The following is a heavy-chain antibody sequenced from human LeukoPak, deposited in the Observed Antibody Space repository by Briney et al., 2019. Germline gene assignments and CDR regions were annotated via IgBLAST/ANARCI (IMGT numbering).Heavy chain of an antibody. Sequence: PGGSLRLSCAAPGFTFDDYGMSWVRQAPGKGLEWVAFIRYDGSNKYYADSVKGRFTISRDNSKNTLYLQMNSLRAEDTAVYYCAKDSFTYYYDSSGWYYFDYWGQGTLVTVSS. CDR1: GFTFDDYG. CDR2: IRYDGSNK. D-gene: IGHD3-22*01. J-gene: IGHJ4*02. CDR3: AKDSFTYYYDSSGWYYFDY. V-gene: IGHV3-30*02.